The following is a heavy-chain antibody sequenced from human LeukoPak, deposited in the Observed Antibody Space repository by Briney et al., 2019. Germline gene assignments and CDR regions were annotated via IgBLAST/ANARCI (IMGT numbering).Heavy chain of an antibody. J-gene: IGHJ4*02. Sequence: SETLSLTCTVSGGSISSSSYYWGWIRQPPGKGLEWIGSIYYSGSTYYNPSLKSRVTISVDTSKNQFSLKLSSVTAADTAVYYCARGSGIVARGQYYFDYWGQGTLVTVSS. D-gene: IGHD6-6*01. V-gene: IGHV4-39*01. CDR3: ARGSGIVARGQYYFDY. CDR1: GGSISSSSYY. CDR2: IYYSGST.